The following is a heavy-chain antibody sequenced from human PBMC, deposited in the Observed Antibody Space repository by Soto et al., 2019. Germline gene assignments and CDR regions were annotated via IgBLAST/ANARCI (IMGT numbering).Heavy chain of an antibody. J-gene: IGHJ4*02. Sequence: KPSETLSLTXTVSGGSIRSYYWTWIRQPPGKGLEWLGYIFYSGSTFYNPSLKSRVTISIHTSKSQFSLQLTSVTAADTAVYYCARGAADTAMVDSWGQGTLVTVSS. V-gene: IGHV4-59*01. CDR1: GGSIRSYY. CDR2: IFYSGST. CDR3: ARGAADTAMVDS. D-gene: IGHD5-18*01.